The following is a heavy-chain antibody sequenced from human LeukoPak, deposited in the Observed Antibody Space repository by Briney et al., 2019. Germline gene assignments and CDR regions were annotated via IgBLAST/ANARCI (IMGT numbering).Heavy chain of an antibody. CDR2: IKRDGSFT. D-gene: IGHD7-27*01. CDR3: TRDLGV. Sequence: GGSLRLSCLASGFTFDTYWMHWVRQAPGKGLVWVSQIKRDGSFTSYADSVKGRFTISRDNAKKTLYLQKNSLRADDTAVYYCTRDLGVWGQGTTVTVTS. V-gene: IGHV3-74*01. CDR1: GFTFDTYW. J-gene: IGHJ6*02.